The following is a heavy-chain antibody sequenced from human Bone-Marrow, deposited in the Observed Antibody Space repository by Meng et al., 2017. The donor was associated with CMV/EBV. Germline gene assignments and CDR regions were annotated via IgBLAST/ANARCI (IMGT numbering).Heavy chain of an antibody. V-gene: IGHV3-21*01. CDR1: GFTFSSYS. J-gene: IGHJ6*02. D-gene: IGHD2-2*01. CDR2: ISSSSSYI. CDR3: ARSHSKGCSSTSCYYYYYYGMDV. Sequence: GESLKISCAASGFTFSSYSTNWVRQAPGKGLEWVSSISSSSSYIYYADSVKGRFTISRDNAKNSLYLQMNSLRAEDTAVYYCARSHSKGCSSTSCYYYYYYGMDVWGQGNTVNVAS.